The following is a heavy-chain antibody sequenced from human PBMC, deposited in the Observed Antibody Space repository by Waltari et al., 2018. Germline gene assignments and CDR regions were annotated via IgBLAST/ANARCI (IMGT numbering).Heavy chain of an antibody. Sequence: QVQLVQSGAEVKKPGSSVKISCKASGGTFSSYAISWVRQAPGQGLEWMGGISPIFGTANYAQEYQGRGTSTADESRSTSYMELSSLRSEDTAVYYCARGRTVPAAIDYLDYWGQGTLVTVSS. CDR1: GGTFSSYA. V-gene: IGHV1-69*01. CDR2: ISPIFGTA. CDR3: ARGRTVPAAIDYLDY. D-gene: IGHD2-2*02. J-gene: IGHJ4*02.